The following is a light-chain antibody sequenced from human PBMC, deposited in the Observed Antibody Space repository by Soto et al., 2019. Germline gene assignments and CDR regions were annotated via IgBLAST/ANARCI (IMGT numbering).Light chain of an antibody. CDR1: QSVSSSY. V-gene: IGKV3-20*01. J-gene: IGKJ2*01. Sequence: EIVLTQSPGTLSLSPGERATLSCRASQSVSSSYLAWYQQKPGQAPRLLIYGASSRATGIPDRFSGSGSGSDFTLTIRRLEPEDVAVYYCQQYGSSPGTFGQGTKLEIK. CDR2: GAS. CDR3: QQYGSSPGT.